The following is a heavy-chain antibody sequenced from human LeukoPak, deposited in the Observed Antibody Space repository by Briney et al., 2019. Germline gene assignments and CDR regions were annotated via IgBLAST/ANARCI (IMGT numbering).Heavy chain of an antibody. Sequence: SETLSLTCAVSGVSITSYYWSWIRQPPGRGLEWIGYVADSGTTNYNPSLERRVSISLDTSKNQFSLRLRSVTAADTAMYYCATHIVTTYVRAPDAFDIWGQGTMVTVSS. CDR1: GVSITSYY. V-gene: IGHV4-59*03. J-gene: IGHJ3*02. CDR3: ATHIVTTYVRAPDAFDI. CDR2: VADSGTT. D-gene: IGHD2-21*01.